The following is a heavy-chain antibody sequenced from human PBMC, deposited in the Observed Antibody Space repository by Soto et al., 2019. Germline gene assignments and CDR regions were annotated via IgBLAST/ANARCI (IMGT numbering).Heavy chain of an antibody. V-gene: IGHV3-23*01. J-gene: IGHJ4*02. CDR2: ILGTGDRV. Sequence: PGGSLRLSCAASGFTFSSYAMSWVRQAPGKGLEWVSAILGTGDRVSYVDSVKGRFTISRDNSKNTLYLQMNSLRADDTAIYYCAKYFNTGTSSTYDSWGQGTLVTVSS. D-gene: IGHD1-7*01. CDR1: GFTFSSYA. CDR3: AKYFNTGTSSTYDS.